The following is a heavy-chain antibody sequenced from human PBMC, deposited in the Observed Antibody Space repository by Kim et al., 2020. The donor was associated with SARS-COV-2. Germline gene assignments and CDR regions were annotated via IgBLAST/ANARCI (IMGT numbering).Heavy chain of an antibody. D-gene: IGHD2-2*01. V-gene: IGHV3-21*01. CDR1: GFIFSTYS. J-gene: IGHJ4*02. CDR2: ISSTSSYI. CDR3: ARVRNYASGPSVYFDY. Sequence: GGSLRLSCAASGFIFSTYSMDWVRQAPGKGLEWVSSISSTSSYIDYAASLRGRFTISRDNAKNSLYLQMNNLRVDDTAVYYCARVRNYASGPSVYFDYWGQGTQVTVSS.